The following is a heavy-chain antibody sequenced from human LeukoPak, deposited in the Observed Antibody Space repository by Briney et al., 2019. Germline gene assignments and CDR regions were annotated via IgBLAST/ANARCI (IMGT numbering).Heavy chain of an antibody. V-gene: IGHV1-2*02. CDR3: ARGLEQWLTLYYFDY. J-gene: IGHJ4*02. CDR1: AYTFTAYY. Sequence: ASVKVSCKASAYTFTAYYMHWVRQAPGQGLEWMGWIDPNTGGTNYAQEFQGRVTMTTDTSISTAYMELSGLRSDDTAVFYCARGLEQWLTLYYFDYWGQGTLVTVSS. D-gene: IGHD6-19*01. CDR2: IDPNTGGT.